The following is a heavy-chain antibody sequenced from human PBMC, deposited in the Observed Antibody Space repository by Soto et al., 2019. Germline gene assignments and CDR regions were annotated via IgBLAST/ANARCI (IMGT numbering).Heavy chain of an antibody. CDR1: GDSVSSNSAA. V-gene: IGHV6-1*01. CDR2: TYYRSKWYN. CDR3: AGGPLIRSSWYAIFDY. D-gene: IGHD6-13*01. Sequence: SQTLSLTCAISGDSVSSNSAAWNWIRQSPSRGLEWLGRTYYRSKWYNDYAVSVKSRITINPDTSKNQFSLQLNSVTPEDTAVYYCAGGPLIRSSWYAIFDYWGQGTLVTVSS. J-gene: IGHJ4*02.